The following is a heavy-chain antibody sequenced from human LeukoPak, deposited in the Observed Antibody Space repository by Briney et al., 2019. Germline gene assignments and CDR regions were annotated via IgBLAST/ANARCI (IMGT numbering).Heavy chain of an antibody. CDR1: GGSISSGGYS. D-gene: IGHD3-16*01. J-gene: IGHJ3*02. Sequence: SETLSLTCAVSGGSISSGGYSWSWIRQPPGKGLEWIGYIYHSGSTYYNPSLKSRVTISVDRSKNQFSLKLSSVTAADTAVYYCARLETSGLGDAFDIWGQGTMVTVSS. CDR3: ARLETSGLGDAFDI. CDR2: IYHSGST. V-gene: IGHV4-30-2*01.